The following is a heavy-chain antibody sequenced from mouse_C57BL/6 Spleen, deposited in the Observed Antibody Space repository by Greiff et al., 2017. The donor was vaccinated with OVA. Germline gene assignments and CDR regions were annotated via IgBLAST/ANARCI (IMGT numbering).Heavy chain of an antibody. CDR2: IDPENGDT. V-gene: IGHV14-4*01. J-gene: IGHJ2*01. D-gene: IGHD4-1*01. CDR1: GFNIKDDY. Sequence: EVQVVESGAELVRPGASVKLSCTASGFNIKDDYMHWVKQRPEQGLEWIGWIDPENGDTEYASKFQGKATITADTSSNTAYLQLSSLTSEDTAVYYCTTGTGFDYWGQGTTLTVSS. CDR3: TTGTGFDY.